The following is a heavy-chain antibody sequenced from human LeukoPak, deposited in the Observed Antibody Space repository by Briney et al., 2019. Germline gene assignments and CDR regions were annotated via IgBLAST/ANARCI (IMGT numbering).Heavy chain of an antibody. J-gene: IGHJ5*02. D-gene: IGHD6-13*01. V-gene: IGHV3-11*06. CDR2: ISSSSDYT. CDR1: GFTFSDYY. CDR3: ARPPYSSSWDPGWFDP. Sequence: GGSLRLSCVASGFTFSDYYMSWIRQAPGEGQEWVSYISSSSDYTNYADSARGRFTISRDNAKNSLYLQMNSLRAEDTAVYYCARPPYSSSWDPGWFDPWGQGTLITVSS.